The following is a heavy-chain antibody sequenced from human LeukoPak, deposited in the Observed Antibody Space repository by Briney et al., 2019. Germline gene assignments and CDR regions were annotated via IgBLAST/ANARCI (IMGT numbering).Heavy chain of an antibody. J-gene: IGHJ4*02. CDR1: GFTFTRYT. Sequence: GGSLRLSCAASGFTFTRYTMHWVRQAPGKGLEWVAPVLYDGSKKYYADSVKGRFTLSRDNSKNTLSLQMNTLRPDDTAVYYCVRDNYGGILDFWGQGTLVTVSS. CDR2: VLYDGSKK. D-gene: IGHD2-21*01. CDR3: VRDNYGGILDF. V-gene: IGHV3-30*04.